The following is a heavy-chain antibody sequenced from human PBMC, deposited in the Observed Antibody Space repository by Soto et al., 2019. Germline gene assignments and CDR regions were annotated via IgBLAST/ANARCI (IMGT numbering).Heavy chain of an antibody. J-gene: IGHJ6*02. CDR2: ISSSSSYT. V-gene: IGHV3-11*06. CDR3: ARDLSRQAAAGTTTYYYYGMDV. D-gene: IGHD6-13*01. Sequence: XVCLRLSCAASGFTFSDYYMSWIRQAPGKGLEWVSYISSSSSYTNYADSVKGRFTISRDNAKNSLYLQMNSLRAEDTAVYYCARDLSRQAAAGTTTYYYYGMDVCGQRTTVTVSS. CDR1: GFTFSDYY.